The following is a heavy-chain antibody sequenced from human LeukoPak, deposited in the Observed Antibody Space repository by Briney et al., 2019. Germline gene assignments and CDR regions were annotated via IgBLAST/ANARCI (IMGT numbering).Heavy chain of an antibody. J-gene: IGHJ4*02. V-gene: IGHV3-23*01. Sequence: PGGSLRLSCAASGFTFSSDAMSWVRQAPGKGLECVSAISGSGGSTYYADSVKGRFTISRDNSKNTLYLQMNSLRAEDTAVYYCAKHADTAMVGDYFDYWGQGTLVTVSS. CDR1: GFTFSSDA. D-gene: IGHD5-18*01. CDR3: AKHADTAMVGDYFDY. CDR2: ISGSGGST.